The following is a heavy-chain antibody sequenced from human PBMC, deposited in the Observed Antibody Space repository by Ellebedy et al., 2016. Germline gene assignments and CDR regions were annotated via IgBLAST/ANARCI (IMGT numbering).Heavy chain of an antibody. J-gene: IGHJ5*02. D-gene: IGHD3-3*01. CDR3: ARDALSHDFWSGFLSPWFDP. V-gene: IGHV1-2*04. CDR1: GYTFTGYY. CDR2: INPNSGGT. Sequence: ASVKVSCKASGYTFTGYYMHWVRQAPGQGLEWMGWINPNSGGTNYAQKFQGWVTMTRDTSISTAYMELSRLRSDDTAVYYCARDALSHDFWSGFLSPWFDPWGQGTLVTVSS.